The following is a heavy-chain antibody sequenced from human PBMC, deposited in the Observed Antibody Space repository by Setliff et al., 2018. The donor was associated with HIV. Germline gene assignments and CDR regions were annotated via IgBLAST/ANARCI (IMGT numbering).Heavy chain of an antibody. CDR3: SYYDSSGSDRNFDY. CDR1: GGTFSSYA. CDR2: IIPIFGTA. V-gene: IGHV1-69*05. D-gene: IGHD3-22*01. Sequence: SVKVSCKASGGTFSSYAISWVRQAPGQGLEWMGGIIPIFGTANYAQKFQGRVTITTDESTSTAYMELSSLRSEDTAVYYCSYYDSSGSDRNFDYWGQGTQVTVS. J-gene: IGHJ4*02.